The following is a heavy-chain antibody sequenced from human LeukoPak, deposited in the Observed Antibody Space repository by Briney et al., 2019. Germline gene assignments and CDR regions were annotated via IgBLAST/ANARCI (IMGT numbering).Heavy chain of an antibody. J-gene: IGHJ4*02. Sequence: GASVTVSCTASGYTFTSYAMHWVRQAPGQRLEWMGWINAGNGNTKYSQKFQGRVTITRDTSASTAYMELSSLRSEDTAVYYCARVSASGYYAYWGQGTLVTVSS. CDR1: GYTFTSYA. CDR2: INAGNGNT. D-gene: IGHD3-22*01. CDR3: ARVSASGYYAY. V-gene: IGHV1-3*01.